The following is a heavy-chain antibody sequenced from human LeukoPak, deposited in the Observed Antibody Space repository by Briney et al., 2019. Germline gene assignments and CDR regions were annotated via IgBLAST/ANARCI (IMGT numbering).Heavy chain of an antibody. V-gene: IGHV4-39*07. D-gene: IGHD6-6*01. Sequence: SETLSLTCTVSGGSISSSSYYWGWIRQPPGKGLEWNGSIYYSGSTYYNPSLKSRVTISVDTSKNQFSLKLSSETAADTAVYYCARVSLGYSSSSFWFDPWGQGTLVTVSS. CDR3: ARVSLGYSSSSFWFDP. J-gene: IGHJ5*02. CDR2: IYYSGST. CDR1: GGSISSSSYY.